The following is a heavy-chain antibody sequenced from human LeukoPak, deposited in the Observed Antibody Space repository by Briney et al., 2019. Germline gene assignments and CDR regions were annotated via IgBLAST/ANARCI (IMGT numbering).Heavy chain of an antibody. CDR1: GFTFSSYA. CDR2: ISCIGGST. J-gene: IGHJ5*02. CDR3: AKFPSSSWYNNWFDP. Sequence: GGSLRLSCAASGFTFSSYAMSWVRHAPGKGLEWGSAISCIGGSTYYADSVKGRFTISRDNSKNTLYLQMNSLRAEDTAVYYCAKFPSSSWYNNWFDPWGQGTLVTVSS. D-gene: IGHD6-13*01. V-gene: IGHV3-23*01.